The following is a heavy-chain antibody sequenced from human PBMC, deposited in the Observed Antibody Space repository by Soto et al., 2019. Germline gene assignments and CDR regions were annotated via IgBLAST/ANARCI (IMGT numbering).Heavy chain of an antibody. CDR3: ARGTWTADRFDY. CDR1: GFTFSDYD. D-gene: IGHD2-21*02. Sequence: EVQLVESGGGLVQPGWSLRLSCAASGFTFSDYDMHWVRQPTGKGLEWVSTIGSTDDTYYSGSVKGRFTISRENAKNSCYLQRNSLRAGDTAVYYCARGTWTADRFDYWGQGTLVTVSS. V-gene: IGHV3-13*01. CDR2: IGSTDDT. J-gene: IGHJ4*02.